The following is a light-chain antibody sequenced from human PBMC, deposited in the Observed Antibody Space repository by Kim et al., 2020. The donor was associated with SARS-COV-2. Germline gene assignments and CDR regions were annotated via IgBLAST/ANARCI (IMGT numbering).Light chain of an antibody. CDR3: SSYTSISTVV. V-gene: IGLV2-14*03. Sequence: GQSLHISGPGTSRDVGSSNTVSWYQQHPGKSPTLRIYDVSNRPSAVSNRFSGSKSGNTPSLTISGLQPEDVAVYYCSSYTSISTVVFGGGTQLTFL. CDR2: DVS. CDR1: SRDVGSSNT. J-gene: IGLJ2*01.